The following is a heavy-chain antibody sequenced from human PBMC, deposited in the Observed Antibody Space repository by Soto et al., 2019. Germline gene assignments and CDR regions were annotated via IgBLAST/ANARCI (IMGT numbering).Heavy chain of an antibody. D-gene: IGHD3-3*01. CDR2: IYWDDDK. J-gene: IGHJ5*02. CDR3: AHAYYDFWSGYSYNWFDP. V-gene: IGHV2-5*02. Sequence: SGPTLVNPTQTLTLTCTFSGFPHSTSGVGVGWIRQPPGKALEWLALIYWDDDKRYSPSLKSRLTITKDTSKNQVVLTMTNMDPVDTATYYCAHAYYDFWSGYSYNWFDPWGQGTLVTVSS. CDR1: GFPHSTSGVG.